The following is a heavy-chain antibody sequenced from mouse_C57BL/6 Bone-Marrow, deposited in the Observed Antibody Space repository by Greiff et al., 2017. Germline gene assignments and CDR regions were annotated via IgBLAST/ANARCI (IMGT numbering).Heavy chain of an antibody. D-gene: IGHD2-4*01. CDR1: GYAFTNYL. J-gene: IGHJ2*01. V-gene: IGHV1-54*01. CDR3: ARRDYDAPYVDY. Sequence: VQLQQSGAELVRPGTSVKVSCKASGYAFTNYLIEWVKQRPGQGLEWIGVINPGSGGTNYNEKFKGKATLTADKSSSTAYMQLSSLTSEDSAVYFCARRDYDAPYVDYWGQGTTLTVSS. CDR2: INPGSGGT.